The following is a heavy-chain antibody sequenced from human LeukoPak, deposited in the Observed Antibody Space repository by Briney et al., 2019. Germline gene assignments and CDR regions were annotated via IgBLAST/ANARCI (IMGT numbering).Heavy chain of an antibody. CDR3: AKESGALGVPLYDY. D-gene: IGHD1-1*01. Sequence: GGSLRLSCAASGFTFSSYNMNWVRQAPGKGLEWVSSITTSSSVFYADSVKGRFTISRDNSKNMLYLQMNSLRAEDTAVYYCAKESGALGVPLYDYWGQGILVTGSS. V-gene: IGHV3-48*01. CDR2: ITTSSSV. J-gene: IGHJ4*02. CDR1: GFTFSSYN.